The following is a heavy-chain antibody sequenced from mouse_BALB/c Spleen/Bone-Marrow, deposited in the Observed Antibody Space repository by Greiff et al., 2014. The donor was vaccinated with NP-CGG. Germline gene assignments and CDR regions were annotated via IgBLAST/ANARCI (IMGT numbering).Heavy chain of an antibody. V-gene: IGHV2-9*02. CDR2: IWADGST. CDR3: ARITTATGAMDY. CDR1: GFSLTNYG. Sequence: LQLVESGPGLVAPSQSLSITCTVSGFSLTNYGVHWVRQPPGKGLEWLGVIWADGSTNYNSALMSRLSISKDNSKSQVFFKMNSLQTDDTAMYYCARITTATGAMDYWGQGTSVTVSS. D-gene: IGHD1-2*01. J-gene: IGHJ4*01.